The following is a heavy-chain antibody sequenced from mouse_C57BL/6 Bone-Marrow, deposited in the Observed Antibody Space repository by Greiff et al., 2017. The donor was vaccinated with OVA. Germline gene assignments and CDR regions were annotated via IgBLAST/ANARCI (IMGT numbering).Heavy chain of an antibody. CDR3: ARRNDGDDYCAMDY. D-gene: IGHD2-2*01. J-gene: IGHJ4*01. CDR2: ISGGGGNT. V-gene: IGHV5-9*01. Sequence: EVMLVESGGGLVKPGGSLKISCAASGFTFSSYTMSWVRQTPGKRLEWVATISGGGGNTYYQDSVKGRFTISRDNAKNTLYLQMSSLRSEDTALYYCARRNDGDDYCAMDYWGQGTSVTVSS. CDR1: GFTFSSYT.